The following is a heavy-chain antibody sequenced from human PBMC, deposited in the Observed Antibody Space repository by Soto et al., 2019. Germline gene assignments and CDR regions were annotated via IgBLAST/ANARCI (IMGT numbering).Heavy chain of an antibody. V-gene: IGHV1-69*02. CDR1: GGTFSSYT. D-gene: IGHD6-13*01. J-gene: IGHJ3*02. Sequence: ASVKVSCKASGGTFSSYTISWVRQAPGQGLEWMGRIIPILGIANYAQKFQGRVTITADKSTSTAYMELSSLRSEDTAVYYCARPLTQQPQTDAFDIWGQGTMVTVSS. CDR3: ARPLTQQPQTDAFDI. CDR2: IIPILGIA.